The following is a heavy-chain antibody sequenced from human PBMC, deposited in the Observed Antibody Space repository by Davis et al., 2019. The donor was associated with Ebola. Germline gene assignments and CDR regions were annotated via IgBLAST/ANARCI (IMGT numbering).Heavy chain of an antibody. CDR1: GFTFSTYA. D-gene: IGHD1-7*01. V-gene: IGHV3-30*04. CDR3: ARTKYNWNSHAFDI. J-gene: IGHJ3*02. Sequence: GESLKISCAASGFTFSTYAMHWVRQAPGRGLEWVAITTYGGSNTYYADSVKGRFTISRDYSNNTLYLQMNSLRAEDTAVYYCARTKYNWNSHAFDIWGQGTMVTVSS. CDR2: TTYGGSNT.